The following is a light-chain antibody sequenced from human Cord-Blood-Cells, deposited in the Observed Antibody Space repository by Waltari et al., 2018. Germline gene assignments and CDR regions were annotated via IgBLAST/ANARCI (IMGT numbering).Light chain of an antibody. Sequence: DIVMTQSPLSLPVTPGEPASISCRSSQGLLHSNGYNYLDWYLQKPGQSPQLLIYLGSNRASGGPDRFSSSGSGTDFTLKISRVEAEDVGVYYCMQALQTPMYTFGQGTKLEIK. CDR2: LGS. CDR1: QGLLHSNGYNY. CDR3: MQALQTPMYT. J-gene: IGKJ2*01. V-gene: IGKV2-28*01.